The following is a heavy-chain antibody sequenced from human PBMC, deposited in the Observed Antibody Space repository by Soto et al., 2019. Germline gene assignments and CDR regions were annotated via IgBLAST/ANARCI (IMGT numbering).Heavy chain of an antibody. CDR1: GYTFTSYA. V-gene: IGHV1-3*05. Sequence: QVQLVQSGAEEKKPGASVKVSCKASGYTFTSYAMHWVRQAPGQRLEWMGWINAGNGNTKYSQKFQGRVTITRDTSASTAYMVLSSLRSEDTAVYYCGRSIVVVTALDYWGQGPLVTVSS. D-gene: IGHD2-21*02. CDR3: GRSIVVVTALDY. J-gene: IGHJ4*02. CDR2: INAGNGNT.